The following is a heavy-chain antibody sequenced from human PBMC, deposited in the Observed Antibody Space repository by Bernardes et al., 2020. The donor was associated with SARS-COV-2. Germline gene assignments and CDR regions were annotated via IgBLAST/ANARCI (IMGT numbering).Heavy chain of an antibody. V-gene: IGHV3-21*01. J-gene: IGHJ5*02. CDR1: GFTFSSYT. Sequence: GGSLRLSCAASGFTFSSYTMNWVRQAPGKGLEWISSISTSSSYISYADSVKGRFAIARDNSKNTVYLQMNSLRAEDTAVYYCAKDGSGYYSWLDPWGHGTLVTVS. D-gene: IGHD5-12*01. CDR3: AKDGSGYYSWLDP. CDR2: ISTSSSYI.